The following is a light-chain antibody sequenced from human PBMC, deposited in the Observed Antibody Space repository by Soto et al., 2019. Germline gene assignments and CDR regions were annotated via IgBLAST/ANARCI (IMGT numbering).Light chain of an antibody. CDR3: SSYTSSSTSV. V-gene: IGLV2-14*01. CDR1: SSDVGVYNY. Sequence: QSALTQPASVSGSPGQSITISCTGTSSDVGVYNYVSWYQQHPGKAPKLMIYEVSNRPSGVSNRFSGSKSGNTASLTISGLQAEDEAVYYCSSYTSSSTSVFGGGTKLTVL. J-gene: IGLJ3*02. CDR2: EVS.